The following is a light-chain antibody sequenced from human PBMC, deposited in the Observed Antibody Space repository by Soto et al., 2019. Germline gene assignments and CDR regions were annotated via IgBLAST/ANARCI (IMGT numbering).Light chain of an antibody. CDR3: SSYTTNNGHV. J-gene: IGLJ2*01. V-gene: IGLV2-14*01. CDR1: SNDVGAFDY. Sequence: QSALTQPASVSASPGQSISISCTGTSNDVGAFDYVSWYQQHPGKAPKLIIFEVFNRPSGVSTRFSGSKSGSTASLTISGLQAEAEADYFCSSYTTNNGHVFGGGTKVTVL. CDR2: EVF.